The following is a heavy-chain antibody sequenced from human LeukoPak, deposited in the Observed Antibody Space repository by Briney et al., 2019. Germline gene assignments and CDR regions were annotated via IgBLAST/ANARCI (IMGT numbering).Heavy chain of an antibody. CDR2: IRYDGSNK. D-gene: IGHD1-26*01. CDR3: ARDRGGSYEGFDY. J-gene: IGHJ4*02. V-gene: IGHV3-33*01. CDR1: GFTFSSYG. Sequence: GGSLRLSCAASGFTFSSYGMHWVRQAPGKGLEWVAVIRYDGSNKYYADSVKGRFTISRDNSKNTLYLQMNSLRAEDTAVYYCARDRGGSYEGFDYWGQGTLVTVSS.